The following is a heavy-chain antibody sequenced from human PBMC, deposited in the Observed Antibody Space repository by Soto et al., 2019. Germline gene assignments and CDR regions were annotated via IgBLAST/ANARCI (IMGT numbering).Heavy chain of an antibody. Sequence: SETLSLTCTVSGGSISSSSYYWGWIRQPPGKGLEWIGSIYYSGSTYYNPSLKSRVTISVDTSKNQFSLKLSSVTAADTAVYYCARHLEWELLSHGFDYWGQGTLVTVSS. J-gene: IGHJ4*02. D-gene: IGHD1-26*01. CDR3: ARHLEWELLSHGFDY. CDR2: IYYSGST. CDR1: GGSISSSSYY. V-gene: IGHV4-39*01.